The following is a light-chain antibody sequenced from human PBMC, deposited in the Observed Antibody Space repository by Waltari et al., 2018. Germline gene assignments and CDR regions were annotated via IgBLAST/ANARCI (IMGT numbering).Light chain of an antibody. CDR3: SLYMGSGVWV. CDR2: KAN. CDR1: SGSVSTTSY. Sequence: QTVVTQEPSLSVSPGGTVTLPCALSSGSVSTTSYATWYRQTPGQAPRPLLYKANTRSSGVPDRFSGSILGNKVALTITGAQAEDESDYYCSLYMGSGVWVFGGGTKLTVL. V-gene: IGLV8-61*01. J-gene: IGLJ3*02.